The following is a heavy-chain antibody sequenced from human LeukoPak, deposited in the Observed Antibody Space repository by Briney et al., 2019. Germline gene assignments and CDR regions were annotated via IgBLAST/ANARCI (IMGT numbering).Heavy chain of an antibody. Sequence: ASVKVSCKASGYTFTSYGISWVRQAPGQGLEWMGWISAYNGNTNYAQKLQGRVTMTTDTSTSTAYMELRSLRSDDTAVYYCAKVDIGIVVVVAATIENDAFDIWGQGTMVTVSS. V-gene: IGHV1-18*01. J-gene: IGHJ3*02. CDR3: AKVDIGIVVVVAATIENDAFDI. D-gene: IGHD2-15*01. CDR2: ISAYNGNT. CDR1: GYTFTSYG.